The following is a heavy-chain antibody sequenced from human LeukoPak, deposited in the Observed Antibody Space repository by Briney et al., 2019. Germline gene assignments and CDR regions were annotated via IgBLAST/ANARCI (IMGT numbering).Heavy chain of an antibody. Sequence: ASVKVSCKASGYTFTDYYLNWVRQAPGQGLEWMGWINPNSGGANFALNFQGRVTMTRATSISTAYMELSRLTSDDTAVYYCARGVGSSWFDPWGQGTLVTVSS. CDR1: GYTFTDYY. V-gene: IGHV1-2*02. CDR3: ARGVGSSWFDP. D-gene: IGHD6-13*01. CDR2: INPNSGGA. J-gene: IGHJ5*02.